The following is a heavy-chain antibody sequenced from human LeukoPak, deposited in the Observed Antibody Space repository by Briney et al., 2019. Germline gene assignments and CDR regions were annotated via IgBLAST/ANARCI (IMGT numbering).Heavy chain of an antibody. V-gene: IGHV4-59*01. Sequence: PSETLSLTCTVSGGSISSYYWSWIRQPPGKGLEWIGYIYYSGSTIYNPSLKSRVTISVDTSKNQFSLKLSSVTAADTAVYYCARGTFDYWGQGTLVTVSS. CDR2: IYYSGST. J-gene: IGHJ4*02. CDR1: GGSISSYY. CDR3: ARGTFDY.